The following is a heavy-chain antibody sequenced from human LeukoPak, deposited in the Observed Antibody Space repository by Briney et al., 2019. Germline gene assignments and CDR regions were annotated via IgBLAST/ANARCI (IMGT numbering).Heavy chain of an antibody. CDR2: VSWDGDNT. CDR3: PRLGPCVNPHYYYYYIDV. CDR1: GFTFYDYI. V-gene: IGHV3-43*01. J-gene: IGHJ6*03. D-gene: IGHD7-27*01. Sequence: GGSLRLSCAASGFTFYDYIMHWVRHARGKGLEWVSLVSWDGDNTYYGDCVKGRFTISRENEKNSVYLKKNSLRGEDGGVYYCPRLGPCVNPHYYYYYIDVWGKGTTVTVSS.